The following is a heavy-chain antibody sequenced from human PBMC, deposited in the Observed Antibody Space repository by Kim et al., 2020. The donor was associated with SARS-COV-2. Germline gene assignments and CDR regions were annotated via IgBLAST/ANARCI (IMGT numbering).Heavy chain of an antibody. D-gene: IGHD4-17*01. J-gene: IGHJ6*02. CDR3: ARDHDYGDYYYYGMDV. CDR2: IYHSGST. CDR1: GGPISSSNW. Sequence: SETLSLTCAVSGGPISSSNWWSWVRQPPGKGLEWIGEIYHSGSTNYNPSLKSRVTISVDKSKNQFSLKLSSVTAADTAVYYCARDHDYGDYYYYGMDVWGQGTTVTVSS. V-gene: IGHV4-4*02.